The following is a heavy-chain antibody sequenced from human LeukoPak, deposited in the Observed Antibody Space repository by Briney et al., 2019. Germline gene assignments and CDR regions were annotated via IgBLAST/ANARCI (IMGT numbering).Heavy chain of an antibody. CDR2: NNPNDIRT. CDR3: AVMGTDVAFDI. Sequence: GSLRVSSTASRYTFTAYYMHSVRQAPGQRLEWMGINNPNDIRTNYAQKFQGRVTMTSDTATSTVYMEVSGLRSEETAVYYCAVMGTDVAFDIWGQGTLVTVS. J-gene: IGHJ3*02. D-gene: IGHD2-21*02. CDR1: RYTFTAYY. V-gene: IGHV1-46*01.